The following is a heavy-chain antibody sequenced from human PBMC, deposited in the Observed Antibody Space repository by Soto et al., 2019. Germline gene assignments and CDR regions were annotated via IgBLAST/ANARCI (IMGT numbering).Heavy chain of an antibody. V-gene: IGHV4-59*12. D-gene: IGHD3-16*01. CDR1: GGSISSYY. Sequence: PSETLSLTCTVSGGSISSYYWSWIRQPPGKGLEWIGNIYYSGSTYYNPSLKSRVTISVDTSKNQFSLKLSSVTAADTAVYYCARVGGINWFDPWGQGTLVTVSS. J-gene: IGHJ5*02. CDR3: ARVGGINWFDP. CDR2: IYYSGST.